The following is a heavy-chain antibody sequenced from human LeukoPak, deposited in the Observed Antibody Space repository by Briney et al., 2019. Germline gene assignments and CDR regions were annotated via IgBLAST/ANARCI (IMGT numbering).Heavy chain of an antibody. CDR2: IYSGGST. CDR1: GFTVSSNY. V-gene: IGHV3-53*01. J-gene: IGHJ4*02. CDR3: ASINSSSWYWYYFDY. D-gene: IGHD6-13*01. Sequence: GGSLRLSCAASGFTVSSNYMSWVRQAPGKGLGWVSVIYSGGSTYYADSVKGRFTISRDNSKNTLYLQMNSLRAEDTAVYYCASINSSSWYWYYFDYWGQGTLVTVSS.